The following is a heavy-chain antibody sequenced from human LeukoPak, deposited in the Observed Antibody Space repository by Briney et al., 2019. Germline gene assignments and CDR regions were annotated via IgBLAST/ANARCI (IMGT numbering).Heavy chain of an antibody. J-gene: IGHJ4*02. V-gene: IGHV3-73*01. CDR1: GFTFSDSA. Sequence: PGGSLRLSCAASGFTFSDSAMHWVRQASGKGLEWVGRIRSKPHNYATAYAASVKGRFTLSRDDSENTAFLQMNSLGTEDTAVYYCTPVVGDMVFTNAYWGQGTLVTVSS. CDR3: TPVVGDMVFTNAY. D-gene: IGHD5/OR15-5a*01. CDR2: IRSKPHNYAT.